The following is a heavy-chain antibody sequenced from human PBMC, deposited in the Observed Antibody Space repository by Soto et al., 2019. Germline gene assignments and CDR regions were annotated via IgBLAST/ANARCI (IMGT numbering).Heavy chain of an antibody. V-gene: IGHV3-74*01. J-gene: IGHJ6*02. CDR1: GFTFTSHW. CDR3: ARGLKNKYGMDV. CDR2: LNSDGGSR. Sequence: EVQLVESGGALVQPGGSLRLSCAASGFTFTSHWMHWVRQAPGKGLVWVSRLNSDGGSRYYGDSMKGRFTISRDNANNTVYLQMNSLRDEDTAVYYCARGLKNKYGMDVWGQGTTVTVSS.